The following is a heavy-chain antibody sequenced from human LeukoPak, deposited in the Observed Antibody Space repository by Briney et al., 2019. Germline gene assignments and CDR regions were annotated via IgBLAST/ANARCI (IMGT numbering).Heavy chain of an antibody. CDR2: IYYSGST. CDR3: ARRLASVATAGYWFDP. J-gene: IGHJ5*02. D-gene: IGHD6-13*01. CDR1: GDSISSYY. V-gene: IGHV4-59*01. Sequence: PSETLSLTCTVSGDSISSYYWSWIRQPPGKGLEWIGYIYYSGSTNYSPSLKSRVTISVETSKNQFALKLSSVTAADTAVYYCARRLASVATAGYWFDPWGQGTLVTVSS.